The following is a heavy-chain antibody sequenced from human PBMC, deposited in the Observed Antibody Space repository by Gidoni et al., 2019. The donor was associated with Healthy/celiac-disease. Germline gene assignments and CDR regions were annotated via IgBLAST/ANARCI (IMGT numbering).Heavy chain of an antibody. CDR2: INSDGSST. Sequence: EVQLVESGGGLVQPGGSLRLSCAASGFPFNSYWMHWVRQAPGKGLVWVSRINSDGSSTNYADSVKGRFTISRDNAKNTLYLQMNSLRAEDTAVYYCARGSIPDIVPNSGGAFDIWGQGTMVTVSS. CDR3: ARGSIPDIVPNSGGAFDI. V-gene: IGHV3-74*01. J-gene: IGHJ3*02. D-gene: IGHD5-12*01. CDR1: GFPFNSYW.